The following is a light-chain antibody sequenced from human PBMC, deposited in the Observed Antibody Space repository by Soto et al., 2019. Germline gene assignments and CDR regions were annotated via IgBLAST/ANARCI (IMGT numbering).Light chain of an antibody. CDR3: SSYTSSITLVV. J-gene: IGLJ2*01. V-gene: IGLV2-14*01. CDR2: DVN. Sequence: QSALTQPASVSGSPGQSITISCTGTSSDVGGYNYVSGYQQHPGKAPKLMIYDVNNRPSGVSNRFSGSKSGNTASLTISGLQAEDEADYYCSSYTSSITLVVFGGGTNLTVL. CDR1: SSDVGGYNY.